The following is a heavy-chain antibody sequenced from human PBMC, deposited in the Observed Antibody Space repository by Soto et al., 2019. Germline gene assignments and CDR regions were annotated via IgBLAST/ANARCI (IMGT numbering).Heavy chain of an antibody. CDR2: INAGNGNT. V-gene: IGHV1-3*01. CDR1: GYTFTNYA. CDR3: ARGGDSSGWDY. J-gene: IGHJ4*02. Sequence: ASVKVSCKASGYTFTNYAMHWVRQAPGQRLEWMGWINAGNGNTKYSQQFQGRVTITRDTSISTAYMELSSLRSEDTAVYYCARGGDSSGWDYWGQGTLVTVSS. D-gene: IGHD6-19*01.